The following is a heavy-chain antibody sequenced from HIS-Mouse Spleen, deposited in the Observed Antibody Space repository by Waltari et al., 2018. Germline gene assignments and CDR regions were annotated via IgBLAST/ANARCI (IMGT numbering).Heavy chain of an antibody. CDR3: AREIPYSSSWYDWYFDL. Sequence: QLQLQESGPGLVKPSETLSLTSTVSAASIRSSSYYCGGIRQPPWKGLEWIGSIYYSGSTYYNPSLKSRVTISVDTSKNQFSLKLSSVTAADTAVYYCAREIPYSSSWYDWYFDLWGRGNLVTVSS. V-gene: IGHV4-39*07. J-gene: IGHJ2*01. CDR1: AASIRSSSYY. D-gene: IGHD6-13*01. CDR2: IYYSGST.